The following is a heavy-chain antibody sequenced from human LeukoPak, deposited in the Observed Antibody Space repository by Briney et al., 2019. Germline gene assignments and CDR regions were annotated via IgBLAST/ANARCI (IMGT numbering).Heavy chain of an antibody. Sequence: GGSLRLSCAASGFTFDDYGMNWVRQAPGKGLEWVSSISSGGRTIYYADSVKGRFTISRDNAKNSLYLQMNSLRAEDTAFYYCARSGYSSSWYMFWGQGSLVTVSS. V-gene: IGHV3-48*03. CDR2: ISSGGRTI. CDR1: GFTFDDYG. J-gene: IGHJ4*02. CDR3: ARSGYSSSWYMF. D-gene: IGHD6-13*01.